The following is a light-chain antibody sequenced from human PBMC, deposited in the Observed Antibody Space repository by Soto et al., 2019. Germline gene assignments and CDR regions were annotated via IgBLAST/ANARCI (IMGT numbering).Light chain of an antibody. CDR2: AAS. CDR1: QSISSN. Sequence: DIQMTQSPSSLSAFVGDRVTITCRASQSISSNLNWYQQKPGKAPKLLMYAASRLQSGVPSRFSGSRSGTDFTLTISSLQPEDFATCYCQQSYNTPQTFGAWTKVEMK. CDR3: QQSYNTPQT. J-gene: IGKJ4*01. V-gene: IGKV1-39*01.